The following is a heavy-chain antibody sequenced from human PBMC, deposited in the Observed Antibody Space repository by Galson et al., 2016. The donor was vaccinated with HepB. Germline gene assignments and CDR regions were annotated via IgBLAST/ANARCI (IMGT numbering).Heavy chain of an antibody. CDR3: ARHIGGRGYFDF. Sequence: SLRLSCAVSGLTFSTSWMHWVRQAPGEGLVWVSRMSGDGGVTDYADSVKGRFTISRVNAKNTLYLQMNSLRAEDTALYYCARHIGGRGYFDFWGQGALVTVSS. CDR2: MSGDGGVT. CDR1: GLTFSTSW. J-gene: IGHJ4*02. V-gene: IGHV3-74*01. D-gene: IGHD2-21*01.